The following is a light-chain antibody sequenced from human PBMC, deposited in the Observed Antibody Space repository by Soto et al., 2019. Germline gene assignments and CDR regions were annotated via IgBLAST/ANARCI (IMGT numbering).Light chain of an antibody. V-gene: IGKV1-39*01. J-gene: IGKJ3*01. CDR2: TAA. CDR1: QDISNY. CDR3: QQSYSTPYT. Sequence: DIQMTQSPSSLSASVGDRVTITCRASQDISNYVNWYQQKVGIVPKLLIYTAASLQSGVPSRFSGSGFGTDFTLTISSLQPEDFATYYCQQSYSTPYTFGPGTKVDIK.